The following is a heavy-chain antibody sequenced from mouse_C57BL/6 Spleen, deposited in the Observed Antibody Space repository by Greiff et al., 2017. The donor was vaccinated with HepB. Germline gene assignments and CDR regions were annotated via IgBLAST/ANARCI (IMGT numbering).Heavy chain of an antibody. J-gene: IGHJ4*01. Sequence: VKLMESGPELVKPGASVKISCKASGYAFSSSWMNWVKQRPGKGLEWIGRIYPGDGDTNYNGKFKGKATLTADKSSSTAYMQLSSLTSEDSAVYFCARSGAYYSNLYAMDYWGQGTSVTVSS. CDR1: GYAFSSSW. CDR2: IYPGDGDT. V-gene: IGHV1-82*01. D-gene: IGHD2-5*01. CDR3: ARSGAYYSNLYAMDY.